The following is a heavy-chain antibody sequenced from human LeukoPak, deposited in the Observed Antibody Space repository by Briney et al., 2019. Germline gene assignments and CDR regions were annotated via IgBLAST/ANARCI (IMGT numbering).Heavy chain of an antibody. J-gene: IGHJ5*01. D-gene: IGHD4-23*01. V-gene: IGHV4-39*01. CDR3: VRHDGRSGGTMGAFDS. CDR2: IYNGRTT. Sequence: PSETLSLTCTVSGGSISSINHHWGWVRQSPGKDLEWIGSIYNGRTTFSNPSLNSRVTISIVTSKNQFSLQMNSLTAADTAVYYCVRHDGRSGGTMGAFDSWGQGSLVTVSS. CDR1: GGSISSINHH.